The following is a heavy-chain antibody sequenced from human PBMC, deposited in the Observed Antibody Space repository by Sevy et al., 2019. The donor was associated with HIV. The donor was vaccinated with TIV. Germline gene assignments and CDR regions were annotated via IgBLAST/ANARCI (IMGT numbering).Heavy chain of an antibody. J-gene: IGHJ3*02. CDR2: IKSKTDGGTT. D-gene: IGHD6-19*01. CDR3: TTSSGWYGDAFDI. V-gene: IGHV3-15*01. Sequence: GGSLRLSCAASGFTFSNAWMSWVRPAPGKGLEWVGRIKSKTDGGTTDYAAPVKGRFTISRDDSKNTLYLQMNSLKTEDTAVYYCTTSSGWYGDAFDIWGQGTMVTVSS. CDR1: GFTFSNAW.